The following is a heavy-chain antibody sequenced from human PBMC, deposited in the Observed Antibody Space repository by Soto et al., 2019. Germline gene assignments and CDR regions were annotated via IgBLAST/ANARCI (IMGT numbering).Heavy chain of an antibody. Sequence: GASVKVSCKASGGTFSSYAISWVRQAPGQGLEWMGGIIPIFGTANYAQKFQGRVTITADESTSTAYMELSSLRSEDTAVYYCARGASSGSYYGDYWGQGTLVTVSS. CDR3: ARGASSGSYYGDY. D-gene: IGHD1-26*01. J-gene: IGHJ4*02. V-gene: IGHV1-69*13. CDR2: IIPIFGTA. CDR1: GGTFSSYA.